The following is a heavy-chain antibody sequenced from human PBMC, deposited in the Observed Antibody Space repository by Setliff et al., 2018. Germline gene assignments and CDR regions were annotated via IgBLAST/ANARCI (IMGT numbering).Heavy chain of an antibody. CDR1: GYTFTNYA. D-gene: IGHD2-2*01. Sequence: ASVKVSCKASGYTFTNYAMHWVRQAPGQRLEWMGWINAGNGHTKYTQEFQGRVTITRDTSASTAYKELSSLRSEDTAVYYCAREVLPLVREEAFYIWGQGTMVTVSS. J-gene: IGHJ3*02. V-gene: IGHV1-3*01. CDR2: INAGNGHT. CDR3: AREVLPLVREEAFYI.